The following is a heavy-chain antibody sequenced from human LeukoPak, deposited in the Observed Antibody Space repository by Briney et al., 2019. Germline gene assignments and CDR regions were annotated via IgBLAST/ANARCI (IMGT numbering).Heavy chain of an antibody. D-gene: IGHD2-8*01. CDR1: GFTFSSYA. CDR3: AARQGTKLNNWFDP. J-gene: IGHJ5*02. V-gene: IGHV3-30-3*01. Sequence: GRSLRLSCAASGFTFSSYAMHWVRQAPGKGLEWVAVISYDGSNKYYADSVKGRFTIFRDNSKNTLYLQMNSLRAEDTAVYYCAARQGTKLNNWFDPWGQGTLVTVSS. CDR2: ISYDGSNK.